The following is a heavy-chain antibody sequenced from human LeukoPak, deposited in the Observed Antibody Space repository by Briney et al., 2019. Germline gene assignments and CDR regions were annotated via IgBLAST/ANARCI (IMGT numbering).Heavy chain of an antibody. J-gene: IGHJ4*02. Sequence: GGSLRLSCAASGFTFEDNGMSWVRQAPGKGLEWVSGLNWNGGSTGYADSVKGRFTISRDNAKHSLYLQMNSLRAEDTALYYCAREFDYWGQRTLVTVSS. CDR3: AREFDY. CDR2: LNWNGGST. V-gene: IGHV3-20*04. CDR1: GFTFEDNG.